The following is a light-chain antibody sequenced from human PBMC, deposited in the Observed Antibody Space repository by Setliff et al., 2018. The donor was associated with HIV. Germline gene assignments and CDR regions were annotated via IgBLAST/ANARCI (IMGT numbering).Light chain of an antibody. CDR1: SSDIGVYKY. CDR3: SSYTSSITLYV. CDR2: DVT. Sequence: ALAQPASVSGSLGQSITISCTGTSSDIGVYKYVSWYQQHPGKAPKLIIYDVTNRPSGVSNRFSGSKSGNTASLTISGLQAEDEADYYCSSYTSSITLYVFGTGTKVTVL. J-gene: IGLJ1*01. V-gene: IGLV2-14*03.